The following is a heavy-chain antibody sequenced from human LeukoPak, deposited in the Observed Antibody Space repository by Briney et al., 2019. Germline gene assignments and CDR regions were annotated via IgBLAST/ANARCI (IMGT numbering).Heavy chain of an antibody. CDR1: GYTFTSYG. D-gene: IGHD4-23*01. CDR3: ARDDPPFYGGNGWYFDL. J-gene: IGHJ2*01. V-gene: IGHV1-18*01. Sequence: EASVKVSCKASGYTFTSYGISWVRQAPGQGLEWMGWISAYNGNTNYAQKLRGRVTMTTDTSTSTAYMELRSLRSDDTAVYYCARDDPPFYGGNGWYFDLWGRGTLVTVSS. CDR2: ISAYNGNT.